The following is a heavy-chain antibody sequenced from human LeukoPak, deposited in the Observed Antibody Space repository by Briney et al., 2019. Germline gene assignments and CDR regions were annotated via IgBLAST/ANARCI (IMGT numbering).Heavy chain of an antibody. D-gene: IGHD6-25*01. CDR3: ARTPEQRTPTNMYCFDY. CDR2: IYDSGST. CDR1: GGSFSSYY. J-gene: IGHJ4*02. V-gene: IGHV4-59*01. Sequence: PSETLSLTCTVSGGSFSSYYWSWIRQSPGKGLEWIGYIYDSGSTSYNPSLRSRVTISVDTSKNQFSLKLSSVTAADTAVYYCARTPEQRTPTNMYCFDYWGQGTLVTVSS.